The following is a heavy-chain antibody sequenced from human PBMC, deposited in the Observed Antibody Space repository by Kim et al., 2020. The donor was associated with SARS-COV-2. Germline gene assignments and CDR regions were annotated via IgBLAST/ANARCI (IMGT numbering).Heavy chain of an antibody. V-gene: IGHV3-9*01. D-gene: IGHD1-26*01. Sequence: ADAVKGRFTISRDNAKVTLYLEMNSMRAEDTALYYCAKDISHYRNYYVDFWGQGALVTVSS. CDR3: AKDISHYRNYYVDF. J-gene: IGHJ4*02.